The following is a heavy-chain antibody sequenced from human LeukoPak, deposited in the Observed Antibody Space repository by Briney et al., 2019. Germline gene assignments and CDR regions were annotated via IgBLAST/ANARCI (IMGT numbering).Heavy chain of an antibody. CDR3: AKMRGQYYHSYYMDA. J-gene: IGHJ6*03. V-gene: IGHV3-23*01. Sequence: GGSLRLSCAASGFIFSSYAMSWVRQAPGKGLEWDSYGGSGGSTYYADSVKGRFTVSRDNSKSTLYLQMNGLTAEDTAVYYCAKMRGQYYHSYYMDAWGKGTTVTVSS. CDR1: GFIFSSYA. CDR2: GGSGGST.